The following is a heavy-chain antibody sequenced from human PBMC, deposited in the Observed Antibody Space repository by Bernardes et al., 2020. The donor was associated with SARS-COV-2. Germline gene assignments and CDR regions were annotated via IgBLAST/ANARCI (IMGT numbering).Heavy chain of an antibody. V-gene: IGHV1-18*01. CDR1: GYTFTSYG. D-gene: IGHD2-2*01. CDR2: ISAYNGNT. Sequence: ASVKVSCKASGYTFTSYGISWVRQAPGQGLEWMGWISAYNGNTNYAQKLQGRVTMTTDTSTSTAYMELRSLRSDDTAVYYCARDCSSTSCSDFDYWGQGTLVTVSS. CDR3: ARDCSSTSCSDFDY. J-gene: IGHJ4*02.